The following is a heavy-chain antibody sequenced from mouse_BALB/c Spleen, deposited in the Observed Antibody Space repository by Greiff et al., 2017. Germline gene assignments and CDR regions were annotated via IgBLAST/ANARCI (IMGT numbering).Heavy chain of an antibody. CDR2: ISYSGST. J-gene: IGHJ1*01. Sequence: EVKLMESGPGLVKPSQSLSLTCTVTGYSITSDYAWNWIRQFPGNKLEWMGYISYSGSTSYNPSLKSRISITRDTSKNQFFLQLNSVTTEDTATYYCARWFHGYFDVWGAGTTVTVSS. D-gene: IGHD2-2*01. V-gene: IGHV3-2*02. CDR3: ARWFHGYFDV. CDR1: GYSITSDYA.